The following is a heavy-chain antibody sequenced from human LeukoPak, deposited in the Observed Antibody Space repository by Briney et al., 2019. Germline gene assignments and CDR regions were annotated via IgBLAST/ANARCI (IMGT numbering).Heavy chain of an antibody. CDR2: ISAYNGNT. V-gene: IGHV1-18*01. CDR3: ARVPLKYCSSTSCYPDAFDI. Sequence: ASVKVSYKASGYTFTSYGISWVRQAPGQGLEWMGWISAYNGNTNYAQKLQGGVTMTTDTSASTAYMELRSLRSDDTAVYYCARVPLKYCSSTSCYPDAFDIWGQGTMVTVSS. CDR1: GYTFTSYG. D-gene: IGHD2-2*01. J-gene: IGHJ3*02.